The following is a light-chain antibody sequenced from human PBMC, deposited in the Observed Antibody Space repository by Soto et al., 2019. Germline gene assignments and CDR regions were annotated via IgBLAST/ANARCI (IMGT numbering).Light chain of an antibody. CDR3: QQYNSYSWT. CDR2: EAS. J-gene: IGKJ1*01. CDR1: QSVSSW. Sequence: DIPMTQSPSTLSASVGDRVTITCRASQSVSSWLAWYQQKPGRGPKLLIYEASNLESGVPSRFSGSGSGTEFTLTISSLQPDDFATYHCQQYNSYSWTFGQGTKVEIK. V-gene: IGKV1-5*03.